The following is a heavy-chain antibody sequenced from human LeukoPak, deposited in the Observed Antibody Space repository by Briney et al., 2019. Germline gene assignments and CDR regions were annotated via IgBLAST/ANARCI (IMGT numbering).Heavy chain of an antibody. CDR3: AREYVVVVAATPIYYYYGMDV. V-gene: IGHV3-21*01. D-gene: IGHD2-15*01. CDR2: ISSSSSYI. CDR1: GFTFSSYS. Sequence: GSLRLSCAASGFTFSSYSMNWVRQAPGKGLEWVSSISSSSSYIYYADSVKGRFTISRDNAKNSLYLQMNSLRAEDTAVYYCAREYVVVVAATPIYYYYGMDVWGQGTTVTVSS. J-gene: IGHJ6*02.